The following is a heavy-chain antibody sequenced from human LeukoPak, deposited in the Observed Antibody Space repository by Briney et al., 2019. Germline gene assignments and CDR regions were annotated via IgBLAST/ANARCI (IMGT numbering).Heavy chain of an antibody. CDR3: AGAVVRVGYYYYGRDV. V-gene: IGHV1-8*02. CDR1: GGTFSSYA. CDR2: MNPNSGNT. Sequence: ASVKVSCKASGGTFSSYAISWVRQATGQGLEWMGWMNPNSGNTGYAQKFQGRVTRTRNTSISTAYMELSSLRSEDTAVYYCAGAVVRVGYYYYGRDVWGQGTTVTVSS. J-gene: IGHJ6*02. D-gene: IGHD2-8*02.